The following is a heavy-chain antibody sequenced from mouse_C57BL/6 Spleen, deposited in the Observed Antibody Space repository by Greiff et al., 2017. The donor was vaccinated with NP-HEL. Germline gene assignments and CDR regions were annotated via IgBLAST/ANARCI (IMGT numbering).Heavy chain of an antibody. J-gene: IGHJ3*01. CDR3: AREDELGRSWFAY. CDR2: INPSTGGT. CDR1: GYSFTGYY. D-gene: IGHD4-1*01. Sequence: EVQLQQSGPELVKPGASVKISCKASGYSFTGYYMNWVKQSPEKSLEWIGEINPSTGGTTYNQKFKAKATLTVDKSSSTAYMQLKSLTSEDSAVYYCAREDELGRSWFAYWGQGTLVTVSA. V-gene: IGHV1-42*01.